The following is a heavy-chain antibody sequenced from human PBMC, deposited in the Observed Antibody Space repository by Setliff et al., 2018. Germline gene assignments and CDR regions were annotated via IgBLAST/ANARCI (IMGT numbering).Heavy chain of an antibody. CDR3: ARVRVVQGYYEFDS. J-gene: IGHJ4*02. CDR2: LHTSGST. CDR1: GGSISSGSYY. D-gene: IGHD3-16*01. V-gene: IGHV4-61*02. Sequence: PSETLSLTCAVSGGSISSGSYYWSWIRQPAGKGLEWVGRLHTSGSTNRKPSLKSRVTISIDTSKSQFSLRLSSVTAADTATYYCARVRVVQGYYEFDSWGQGTLVTVSS.